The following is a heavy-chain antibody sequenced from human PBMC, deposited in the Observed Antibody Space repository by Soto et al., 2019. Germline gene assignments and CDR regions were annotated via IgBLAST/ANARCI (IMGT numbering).Heavy chain of an antibody. CDR2: INPSGGST. CDR1: GYTFTSYY. Sequence: QVQLVQSGAEVKKPGASVKVSCKASGYTFTSYYMHWVRQAPGQGLEWMGIINPSGGSTSYAQKFRGRVTMTRDTSTSTVYMELSSLRSEDTAVYYCARVPRGNGWFDPWGQGTLVTVSS. D-gene: IGHD3-10*01. CDR3: ARVPRGNGWFDP. V-gene: IGHV1-46*01. J-gene: IGHJ5*02.